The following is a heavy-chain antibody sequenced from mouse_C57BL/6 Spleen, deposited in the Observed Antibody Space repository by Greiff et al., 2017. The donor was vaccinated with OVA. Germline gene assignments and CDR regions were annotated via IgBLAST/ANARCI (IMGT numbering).Heavy chain of an antibody. CDR2: IYPGDGDT. V-gene: IGHV1-82*01. Sequence: VQLQQSGPELVKPGASVKISCKASGYAFSSSWMNWVKQRPGKGLEWIGRIYPGDGDTNYNGKFKGKATLPADKSSSTAYMHLCSLTSEDSAVYFCARNYDVGYFDVWGTGTTVTVSS. CDR3: ARNYDVGYFDV. CDR1: GYAFSSSW. J-gene: IGHJ1*03. D-gene: IGHD2-4*01.